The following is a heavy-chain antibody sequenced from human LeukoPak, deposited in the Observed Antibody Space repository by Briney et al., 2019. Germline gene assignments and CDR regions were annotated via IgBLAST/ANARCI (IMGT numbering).Heavy chain of an antibody. CDR2: IIPIFGTA. CDR3: ASSFRSSSWYVGVY. Sequence: SVKVSCKASGGTFNSYVISWVRQAPGQGLEWMGGIIPIFGTANYAQKFQGRVTITTDESTSTAYMELSSLRSEDTAVYYCASSFRSSSWYVGVYWGQGTLVTVSS. J-gene: IGHJ4*02. CDR1: GGTFNSYV. D-gene: IGHD6-13*01. V-gene: IGHV1-69*05.